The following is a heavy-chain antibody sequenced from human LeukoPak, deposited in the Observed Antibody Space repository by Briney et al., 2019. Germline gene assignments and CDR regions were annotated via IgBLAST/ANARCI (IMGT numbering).Heavy chain of an antibody. CDR2: INPASGMNPNSGGT. D-gene: IGHD5-12*01. CDR1: GYRFTDYY. J-gene: IGHJ4*02. V-gene: IGHV1-2*02. Sequence: ASVTVPCKASGYRFTDYYIHWVRQAPGQGLEWMGWINPASGMNPNSGGTFYARKFQGRVTMTTDTSITTIYMGMSSLTSDDTAVYYCARVKKLLPEFEFWGQGTLLTVSS. CDR3: ARVKKLLPEFEF.